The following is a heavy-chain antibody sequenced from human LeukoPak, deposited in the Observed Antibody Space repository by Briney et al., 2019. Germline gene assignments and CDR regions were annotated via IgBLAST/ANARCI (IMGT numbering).Heavy chain of an antibody. D-gene: IGHD3-10*01. J-gene: IGHJ4*02. Sequence: ASXXVSCKASGYTFTGYYMHWVRQAHGQGVEWMGRINPNSGGTKYEQKFQGRVTMTRDTSISTAYMELSRLRSDDTAVYYCASIVVRGVIDYWGQGTLVTVSS. CDR1: GYTFTGYY. V-gene: IGHV1-2*06. CDR3: ASIVVRGVIDY. CDR2: INPNSGGT.